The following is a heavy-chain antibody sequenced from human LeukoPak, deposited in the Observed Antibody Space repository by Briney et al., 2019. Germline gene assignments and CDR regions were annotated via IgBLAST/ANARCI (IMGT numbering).Heavy chain of an antibody. CDR1: GFTFSDYY. CDR2: ISNSGSSI. V-gene: IGHV3-11*01. J-gene: IGHJ4*02. Sequence: GPLRLSCTASGFTFSDYYMNWIRQAPGKGLEWFSYISNSGSSIYYADSVKGRFTISRDNAKNSLYLQMNSLRTDDTAVYYCAGRTYGSGSYLFHYWGQGTLVTVSS. D-gene: IGHD3-10*01. CDR3: AGRTYGSGSYLFHY.